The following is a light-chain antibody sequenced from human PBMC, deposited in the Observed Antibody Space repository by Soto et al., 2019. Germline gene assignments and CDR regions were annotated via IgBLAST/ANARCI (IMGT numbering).Light chain of an antibody. CDR2: GAS. CDR1: QSVSSSY. J-gene: IGKJ5*01. Sequence: EIVLTQSPGTLSLSPGERATLSCRASQSVSSSYLAWYQQRPGQAPRLLIYGASSRAPGIPDRFSGSGSGTDFTLTISRLEPEDFAVYYCQQYGRSPQITFGQGTRLEIK. CDR3: QQYGRSPQIT. V-gene: IGKV3-20*01.